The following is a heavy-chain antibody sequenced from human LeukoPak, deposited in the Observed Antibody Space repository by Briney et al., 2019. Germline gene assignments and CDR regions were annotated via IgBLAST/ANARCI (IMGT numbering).Heavy chain of an antibody. Sequence: SVKVSCKASGGTFSSYAISWVRQAPGQGLEWMGGIIPIFGTANYAQKFQGRVTITTDESTSTAYMELSSLRSEDTAVYYCASAFWSGYYTGIRDYYYYYMDVWGKGTTVTVSS. J-gene: IGHJ6*03. V-gene: IGHV1-69*05. D-gene: IGHD3-3*01. CDR3: ASAFWSGYYTGIRDYYYYYMDV. CDR2: IIPIFGTA. CDR1: GGTFSSYA.